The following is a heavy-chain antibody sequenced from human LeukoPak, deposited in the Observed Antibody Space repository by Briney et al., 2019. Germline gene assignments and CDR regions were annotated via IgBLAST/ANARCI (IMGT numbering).Heavy chain of an antibody. CDR1: GFTFSSYA. J-gene: IGHJ4*02. Sequence: GGSLRLSCAASGFTFSSYAMSWVRQAPGKGLEWVSAISGSGGSTYYADSVKGRFTISRDNSKNTLYLQMNSLRAEDTAVYYCAKRAWPSSGRYGPSDYWGQGTLVTVSS. D-gene: IGHD6-19*01. CDR2: ISGSGGST. V-gene: IGHV3-23*01. CDR3: AKRAWPSSGRYGPSDY.